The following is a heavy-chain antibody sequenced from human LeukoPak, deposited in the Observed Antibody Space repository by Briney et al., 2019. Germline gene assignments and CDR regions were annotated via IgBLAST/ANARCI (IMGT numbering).Heavy chain of an antibody. CDR2: ISGSGGST. D-gene: IGHD1-26*01. CDR1: GFTFSSYW. Sequence: PGGSLRLSCAAYGFTFSSYWMSWVRQAPGKGLEWVSAISGSGGSTYYADSVKGRFTISRDNSKNTLYLQMNSLRAEDTAVYYCARKATRRGYFDYWGQGTLVTVSS. V-gene: IGHV3-23*01. J-gene: IGHJ4*02. CDR3: ARKATRRGYFDY.